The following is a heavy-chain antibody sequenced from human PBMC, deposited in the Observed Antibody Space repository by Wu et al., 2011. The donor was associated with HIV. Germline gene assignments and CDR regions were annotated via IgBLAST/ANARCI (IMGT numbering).Heavy chain of an antibody. Sequence: QVQLVQSGAEVKRPGASVKVSCKPSGYTFTSYGITWVRQAPGQGLEWMGWISAFNGDTNYAQKLQGRVTLTTDTSTSTAYMELRSLRSDDTAVYYCARDPPGYPYYFDYWGQGTLVTVSS. CDR1: GYTFTSYG. D-gene: IGHD5-12*01. CDR2: ISAFNGDT. J-gene: IGHJ4*02. V-gene: IGHV1-18*01. CDR3: ARDPPGYPYYFDY.